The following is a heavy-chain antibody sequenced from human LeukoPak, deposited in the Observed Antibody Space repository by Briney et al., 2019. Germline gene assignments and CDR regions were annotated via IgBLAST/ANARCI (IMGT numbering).Heavy chain of an antibody. V-gene: IGHV4-30-2*01. CDR2: IYHSGST. Sequence: SETLSLTCAVSVGSLSRGGYSWSWIRQPPGKGLEWNGYIYHSGSTYLHPSLKSRVTISVDRSKNQFSLKLSSVTAADTAVYYCARAPNGYCSSTSCDDAFDIWGQGTMVTVSS. D-gene: IGHD2-2*03. CDR1: VGSLSRGGYS. CDR3: ARAPNGYCSSTSCDDAFDI. J-gene: IGHJ3*02.